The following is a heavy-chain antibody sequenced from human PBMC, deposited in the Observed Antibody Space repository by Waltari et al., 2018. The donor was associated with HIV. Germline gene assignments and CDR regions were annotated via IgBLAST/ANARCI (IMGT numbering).Heavy chain of an antibody. J-gene: IGHJ3*02. CDR3: ASTMGAKAGAFDI. D-gene: IGHD3-16*01. CDR1: GGSISSRSYY. Sequence: QLQLQESGPGLVKPSETLSLTCTVPGGSISSRSYYWGWIRQPPGKGLEWIGSIYYSGSTYYNPSLKSRVTISVDTSKNQFSLKLSSVTAADTAVYYCASTMGAKAGAFDIWGQGTMVTVSS. V-gene: IGHV4-39*01. CDR2: IYYSGST.